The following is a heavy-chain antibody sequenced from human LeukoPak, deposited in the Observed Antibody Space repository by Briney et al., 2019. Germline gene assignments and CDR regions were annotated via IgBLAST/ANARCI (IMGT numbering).Heavy chain of an antibody. V-gene: IGHV3-7*01. CDR1: GFTFSDFY. CDR3: AKVAKYYYGSETYYFFEH. J-gene: IGHJ4*02. Sequence: GGSLRLSCAASGFTFSDFYMSWIRQAPGKGLGWVASINQDGTEKYYVDSVKGRFTISRDNAKNSLYLQMNSLRVEDTAVFYCAKVAKYYYGSETYYFFEHWGQGTPVTVSS. CDR2: INQDGTEK. D-gene: IGHD3-10*01.